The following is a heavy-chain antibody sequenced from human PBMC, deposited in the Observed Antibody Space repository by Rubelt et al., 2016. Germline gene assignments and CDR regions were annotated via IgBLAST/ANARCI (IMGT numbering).Heavy chain of an antibody. CDR1: GGSISSNIW. J-gene: IGHJ4*02. D-gene: IGHD2-2*01. Sequence: QVQLQESGPGLVKPSGTLSLTCAVSGGSISSNIWWSWVRQPPGKGLEWIGEIYRSGSTNYDPSLKRRITISLDTSENQFSLRLSVVTAADTAVYYWAGGPLCSGTSCHYSFDYWGQGTLVTVSS. CDR3: AGGPLCSGTSCHYSFDY. CDR2: IYRSGST. V-gene: IGHV4-4*02.